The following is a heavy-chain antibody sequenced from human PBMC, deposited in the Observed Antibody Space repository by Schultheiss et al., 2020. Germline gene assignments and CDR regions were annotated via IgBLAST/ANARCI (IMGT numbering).Heavy chain of an antibody. Sequence: GGSLRLSCAASGFTFTSYWMHWVRQAPGQGLVWVSRINRDGDITAYAASVQGRFTISRDNAKNTLYLQMNSLRAEDTALYYCARDGSGPFDPWGQGTLVTVSS. J-gene: IGHJ5*02. CDR2: INRDGDIT. CDR1: GFTFTSYW. CDR3: ARDGSGPFDP. D-gene: IGHD3-10*01. V-gene: IGHV3-74*01.